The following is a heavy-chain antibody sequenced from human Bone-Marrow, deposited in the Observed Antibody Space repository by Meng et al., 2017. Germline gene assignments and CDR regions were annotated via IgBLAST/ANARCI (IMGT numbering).Heavy chain of an antibody. Sequence: QVQLRQWGAGLLKPSETLSPTCAVYGGSFSGFYWNWFRQPPGKGLEWIAEINHSGSTNINPSLKSRVTILADTSKNQFSLKVRSVAAADTAVYYCAREAYSTSLSSATGFDYWGQGTLVTVSS. J-gene: IGHJ4*02. CDR2: INHSGST. CDR1: GGSFSGFY. V-gene: IGHV4-34*01. CDR3: AREAYSTSLSSATGFDY. D-gene: IGHD6-13*01.